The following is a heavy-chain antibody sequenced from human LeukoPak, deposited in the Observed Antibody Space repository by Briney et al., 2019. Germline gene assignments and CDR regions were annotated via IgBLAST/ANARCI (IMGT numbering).Heavy chain of an antibody. D-gene: IGHD2-2*01. CDR3: ARGEQQLLSNMFDY. J-gene: IGHJ4*02. Sequence: SVKVSCKASGGTFSSYAISWERQAPGQGLEWMGGIIPIFGTANYAQKFQGRVTITADESTSTAYMELSSLRSEDTAVYYCARGEQQLLSNMFDYWGQGTLVTVSS. V-gene: IGHV1-69*01. CDR1: GGTFSSYA. CDR2: IIPIFGTA.